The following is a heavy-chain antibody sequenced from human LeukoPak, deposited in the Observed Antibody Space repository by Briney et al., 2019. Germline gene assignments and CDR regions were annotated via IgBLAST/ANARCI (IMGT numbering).Heavy chain of an antibody. CDR1: GFTFNSYW. CDR2: INGDGTST. V-gene: IGHV3-74*01. Sequence: GGSLRLSCAASGFTFNSYWMHWVRQAPGKGLVWVSRINGDGTSTSYADSVKGRFTISRDNAKNTLCLQMNSLRAEDTAVYYCGRAILTGYYNWFDPWGQGTLVTVSS. D-gene: IGHD3-9*01. J-gene: IGHJ5*02. CDR3: GRAILTGYYNWFDP.